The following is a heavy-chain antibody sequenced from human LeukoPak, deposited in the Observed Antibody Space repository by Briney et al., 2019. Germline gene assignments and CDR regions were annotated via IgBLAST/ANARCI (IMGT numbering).Heavy chain of an antibody. J-gene: IGHJ4*02. CDR1: GFTVSSNY. CDR2: ISSDGSNK. Sequence: TGGSLRLSCAASGFTVSSNYMSWVRQAPGKGLEWVAVISSDGSNKYYGDSVKGRFTISRDNSRNTLYVQMNSLRAEDTAVYYCASGPYCRGGTCYLPFDYWGQGTLVTVSS. V-gene: IGHV3-30*03. D-gene: IGHD2-15*01. CDR3: ASGPYCRGGTCYLPFDY.